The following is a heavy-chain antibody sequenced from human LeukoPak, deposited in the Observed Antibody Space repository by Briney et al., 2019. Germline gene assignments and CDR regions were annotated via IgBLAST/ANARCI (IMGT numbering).Heavy chain of an antibody. CDR3: AKGLSGYSGYDYHPVPYYYYGMDV. V-gene: IGHV3-9*01. CDR1: GFTFDDYA. Sequence: GRSLRLSCAASGFTFDDYAMPWVRQAPGKGLEWVSGISWNSGSIGYADSVKGRFTISRDNAKNSLYLQMNSLRAEDTALYYCAKGLSGYSGYDYHPVPYYYYGMDVWGQGTTVTVSS. CDR2: ISWNSGSI. D-gene: IGHD5-12*01. J-gene: IGHJ6*02.